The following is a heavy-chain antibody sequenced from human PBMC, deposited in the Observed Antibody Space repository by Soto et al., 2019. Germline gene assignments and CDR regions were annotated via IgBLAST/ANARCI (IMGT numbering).Heavy chain of an antibody. CDR3: ARPQWLDAFDI. D-gene: IGHD6-19*01. V-gene: IGHV4-39*01. Sequence: SLTCTVSGGSISSGSYYWGWIRQPPGKGLEWIGSIYYSGSTYYNPSLKSRVTISVDTSKNQFSLKLSSVTAADTAVYYCARPQWLDAFDIWGQGTMVTVSS. J-gene: IGHJ3*02. CDR2: IYYSGST. CDR1: GGSISSGSYY.